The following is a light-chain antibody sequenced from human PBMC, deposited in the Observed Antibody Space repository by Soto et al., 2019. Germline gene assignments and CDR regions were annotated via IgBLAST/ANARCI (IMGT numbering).Light chain of an antibody. J-gene: IGLJ1*01. CDR1: SSNIGRNY. V-gene: IGLV1-47*01. Sequence: QSVVPRAASASGTRGQRGSISSSGSSSNIGRNYVYWYQQLPGTAPKLLIYRNNQRPSGVPDRFSGSKSGTSASLAISGLRSEDEADYYCAAWDDSLSGPVFGTGTKVTVL. CDR3: AAWDDSLSGPV. CDR2: RNN.